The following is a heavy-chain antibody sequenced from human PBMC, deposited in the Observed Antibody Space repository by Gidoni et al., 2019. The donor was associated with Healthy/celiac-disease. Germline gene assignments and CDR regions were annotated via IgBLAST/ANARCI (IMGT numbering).Heavy chain of an antibody. V-gene: IGHV3-11*01. D-gene: IGHD3-22*01. J-gene: IGHJ4*02. CDR3: ARDHYYDSSGYLPDY. Sequence: VQLVESGGGLVKPGGSLRLSCAASGCIFSDYDMSCIRQAPGKGLEWVSYMSSSGSTIYYADSVKGRFTISRDNAKNSLYLQMNSLRAEDTAVYYCARDHYYDSSGYLPDYWGQGTLVTVSS. CDR2: MSSSGSTI. CDR1: GCIFSDYD.